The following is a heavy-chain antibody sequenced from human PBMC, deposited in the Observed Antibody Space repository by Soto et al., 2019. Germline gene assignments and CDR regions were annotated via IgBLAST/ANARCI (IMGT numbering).Heavy chain of an antibody. CDR2: ISSDGSNE. Sequence: QVQLVESGGGVVQPGRSLRLSCAASGFTFSTYDMHWVRQAPGKGLEWVAVISSDGSNEYYADSVKGRFNISRDNSKNTLYVQMNSLIAEDTAVYYCAKDLGDSSADDGADYWGQGTLVTVAS. CDR3: AKDLGDSSADDGADY. J-gene: IGHJ4*02. V-gene: IGHV3-30*18. CDR1: GFTFSTYD. D-gene: IGHD6-25*01.